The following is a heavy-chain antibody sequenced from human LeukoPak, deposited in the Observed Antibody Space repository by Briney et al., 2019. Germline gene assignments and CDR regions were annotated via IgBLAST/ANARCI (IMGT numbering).Heavy chain of an antibody. D-gene: IGHD6-13*01. CDR1: GFTFSSYA. CDR3: VRPRGIAAAGIFGAFDY. CDR2: ISFDGRNR. Sequence: GRSLRLSCAASGFTFSSYAMHWVRQAPGKGLEWVALISFDGRNRYYADSVKDRFTISRDNSKNTLYVQMNSLRAEDTAVYYCVRPRGIAAAGIFGAFDYWGQGILVTVSS. V-gene: IGHV3-30*04. J-gene: IGHJ4*02.